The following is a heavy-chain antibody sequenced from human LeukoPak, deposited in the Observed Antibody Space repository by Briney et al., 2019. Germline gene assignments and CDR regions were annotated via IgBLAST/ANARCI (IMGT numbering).Heavy chain of an antibody. D-gene: IGHD2-15*01. CDR1: GFTVSSNY. CDR3: AIAATPDAFDI. CDR2: IYSGGST. J-gene: IGHJ3*02. V-gene: IGHV3-53*01. Sequence: GGSLRLSCAASGFTVSSNYMSWVRQAPGKGLEWVSVIYSGGSTYYADSVKGRFTISRDNSKNTLYLQMNSLRAEDTAVYYCAIAATPDAFDIWGQGTMVTVSS.